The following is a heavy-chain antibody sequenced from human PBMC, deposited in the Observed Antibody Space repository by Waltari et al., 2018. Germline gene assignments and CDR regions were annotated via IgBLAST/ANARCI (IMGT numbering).Heavy chain of an antibody. CDR2: IKSDGSDS. D-gene: IGHD7-27*01. J-gene: IGHJ4*02. Sequence: EVQLVESGGGLVQPGGSLRLSCAASGLTFGSVWMHWVRQAPGKGPVLVSRIKSDGSDSYYAHSVKGRFTISLDNDKDTLYLQMNSLRAEDTAVYYCARDNWGPAYWGQGTLVTVPS. CDR1: GLTFGSVW. CDR3: ARDNWGPAY. V-gene: IGHV3-74*01.